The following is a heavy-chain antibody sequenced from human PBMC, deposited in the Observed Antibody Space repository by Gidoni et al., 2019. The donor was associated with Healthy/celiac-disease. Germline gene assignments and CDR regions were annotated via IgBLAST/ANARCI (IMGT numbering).Heavy chain of an antibody. CDR3: AKDQTGTYGY. J-gene: IGHJ4*02. CDR1: GVTFSSYA. V-gene: IGHV3-23*01. CDR2: ISGSGGST. D-gene: IGHD1-7*01. Sequence: EVQLLEYGGGLVQPGGSLRIPCAASGVTFSSYAMSWVRQAPGKGLEWVSAISGSGGSTYYADSVKGRFTISRDNSKNTLYLQMNSLRAEDTAVYYCAKDQTGTYGYWVQGTLVTVSS.